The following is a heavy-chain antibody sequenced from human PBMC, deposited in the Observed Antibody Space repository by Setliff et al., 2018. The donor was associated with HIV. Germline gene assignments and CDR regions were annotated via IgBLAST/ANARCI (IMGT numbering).Heavy chain of an antibody. V-gene: IGHV4-34*01. CDR1: GGSVSGYY. CDR3: ARDRSNWNYGKNYMDV. J-gene: IGHJ6*03. CDR2: IDHSGST. D-gene: IGHD1-7*01. Sequence: SETLSLTCAVYGGSVSGYYWRWIRQPPGKGLEWIGEIDHSGSTNYNPSLKSRVTISVDTSKNQFSLKLSSVTAADTAVYYCARDRSNWNYGKNYMDVWGKGTPVTVSS.